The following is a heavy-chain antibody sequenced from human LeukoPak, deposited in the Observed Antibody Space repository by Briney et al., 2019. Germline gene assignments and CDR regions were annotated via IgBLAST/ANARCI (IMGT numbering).Heavy chain of an antibody. Sequence: SETLSLTCTVSGGSTSSSSYYWSWIRQPPGKGLEWIGEINHSGSTNYNPSLKSRVTISVDTSKNQFSLKLSSVTAADTAVYYCARGVTIFGVVIIPHYYYYGMDVWGQGTTVTVSS. J-gene: IGHJ6*02. D-gene: IGHD3-3*01. V-gene: IGHV4-39*07. CDR2: INHSGST. CDR1: GGSTSSSSYY. CDR3: ARGVTIFGVVIIPHYYYYGMDV.